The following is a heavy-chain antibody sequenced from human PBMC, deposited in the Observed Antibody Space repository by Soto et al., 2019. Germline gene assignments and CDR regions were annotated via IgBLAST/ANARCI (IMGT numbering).Heavy chain of an antibody. CDR2: INAGNGNT. Sequence: ASVKVSCKASGYTFTSYAMHWVRQAPGQRLEWMGWINAGNGNTKYSQKFQGRVTITRDTSASTAYMELSSLRSEDMAVYYSGSTNYNPSLKSRVTISVDTSKNQFSLKLSSVTAADTAVYYCARGSRELDNIGFIAAAFSSYWYFDLWGRGTLVTVSS. CDR1: GYTFTSYA. D-gene: IGHD3-10*01. J-gene: IGHJ2*01. CDR3: GSTNYNPSLKSRVTISVDTSKNQFSLKLSSVTAADTAVYYCARGSRELDNIGFIAAAFSSYWYFDL. V-gene: IGHV1-3*01.